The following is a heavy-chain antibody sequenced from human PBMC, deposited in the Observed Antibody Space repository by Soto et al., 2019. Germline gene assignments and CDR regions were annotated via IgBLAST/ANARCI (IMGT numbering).Heavy chain of an antibody. J-gene: IGHJ4*02. Sequence: SETLSLTCTVSGRSIGSGDYYWSWIRQPPGKGLEWIGYPYYTGSTYYNPSLKSQFTMSVDTSRNQFSLMLSSVTAADAEVYYCDKVIRETAMVYFDYWGQGLQVTVSS. CDR1: GRSIGSGDYY. CDR2: PYYTGST. CDR3: DKVIRETAMVYFDY. D-gene: IGHD5-18*01. V-gene: IGHV4-30-4*01.